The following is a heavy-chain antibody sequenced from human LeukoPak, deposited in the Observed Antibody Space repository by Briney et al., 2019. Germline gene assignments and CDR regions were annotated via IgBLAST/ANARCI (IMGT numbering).Heavy chain of an antibody. J-gene: IGHJ5*02. D-gene: IGHD6-19*01. CDR2: ISYDGSNK. V-gene: IGHV3-30*18. CDR1: GFTFSSYG. CDR3: AKDPRPYSSGWYVGLNWFDP. Sequence: PGGCLRLSCAASGFTFSSYGMHWVRQAPGKGLEWVAVISYDGSNKYYADSVKGRFTISRDNSKNTLYLQMNSLRAEDTAVYYCAKDPRPYSSGWYVGLNWFDPWGQGTLVTVSS.